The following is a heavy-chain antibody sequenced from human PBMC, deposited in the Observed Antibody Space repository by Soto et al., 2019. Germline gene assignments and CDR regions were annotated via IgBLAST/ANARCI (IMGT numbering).Heavy chain of an antibody. CDR1: GYTFTGYY. V-gene: IGHV1-2*04. CDR2: INPNSGGT. D-gene: IGHD6-19*01. Sequence: GASVKVSCKASGYTFTGYYMHWVRQAPGQGLEWMGWINPNSGGTNYAQKFQGWVTMTRDTSISTAYMELSRLRSDDTAVYYCARGWAPDSSGWYDYWGQGTLVTVSS. J-gene: IGHJ4*02. CDR3: ARGWAPDSSGWYDY.